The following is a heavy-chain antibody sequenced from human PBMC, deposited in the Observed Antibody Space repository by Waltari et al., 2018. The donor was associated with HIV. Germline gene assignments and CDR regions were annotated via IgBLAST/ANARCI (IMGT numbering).Heavy chain of an antibody. J-gene: IGHJ5*02. D-gene: IGHD4-4*01. CDR1: GGSMTSSSYY. V-gene: IGHV4-39*01. CDR2: MSYSGGT. Sequence: QLQLQESGPGLVKSSETLSLTCTVSGGSMTSSSYYWGWIRQPPGKGLEWIGSMSYSGGTYHHPSLRSRLTISVDTSKNQFSLKLTSVTAADTAVYYCARSFSGYSNYFDPWGQGTLVTVSS. CDR3: ARSFSGYSNYFDP.